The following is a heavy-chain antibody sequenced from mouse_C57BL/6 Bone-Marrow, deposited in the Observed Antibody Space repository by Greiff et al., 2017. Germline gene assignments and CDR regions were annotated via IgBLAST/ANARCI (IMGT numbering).Heavy chain of an antibody. Sequence: EVKLMESGGGLVQPGESLKLSCESNEYEFPSHDMSWVRTTPEKRLELVAAITSDGGSTYYPDTMERRFIISRDNTKKTLYLQMSSLRSEDTALYYCARPPRYYAMDYWGQGTSVTVSS. CDR1: EYEFPSHD. V-gene: IGHV5-2*01. J-gene: IGHJ4*01. CDR3: ARPPRYYAMDY. CDR2: ITSDGGST.